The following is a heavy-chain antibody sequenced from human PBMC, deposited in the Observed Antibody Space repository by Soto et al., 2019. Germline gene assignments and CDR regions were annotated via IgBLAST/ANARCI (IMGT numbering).Heavy chain of an antibody. CDR2: IYYSGST. CDR1: GGSISSDNYC. CDR3: ARSHGSGSYYNDS. Sequence: PXETLCLTCTVAGGSISSDNYCWSWIRQPPGKGLEWIGYIYYSGSTYYNPSLKSRVTISVDASKNQFSLKLSSVTAADTAVYYCARSHGSGSYYNDSWGQGTLVTVSS. V-gene: IGHV4-30-4*01. J-gene: IGHJ4*02. D-gene: IGHD3-10*01.